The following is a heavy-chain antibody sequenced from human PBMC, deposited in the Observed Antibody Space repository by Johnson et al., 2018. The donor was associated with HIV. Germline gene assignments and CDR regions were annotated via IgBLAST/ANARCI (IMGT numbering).Heavy chain of an antibody. J-gene: IGHJ3*02. Sequence: VQLVESGGGLVQPGRSLRLSCAASGFSFSNYAMDWVRQAPGKGLEWVAFVSSDGNNKNYADSVKGRFTISRDNSKNTVYLQMNTLRAEDTAVYYCARDSTPWGGDYVGYGFDIWGQGTMVTVSS. CDR2: VSSDGNNK. CDR3: ARDSTPWGGDYVGYGFDI. CDR1: GFSFSNYA. V-gene: IGHV3-30*03. D-gene: IGHD4-17*01.